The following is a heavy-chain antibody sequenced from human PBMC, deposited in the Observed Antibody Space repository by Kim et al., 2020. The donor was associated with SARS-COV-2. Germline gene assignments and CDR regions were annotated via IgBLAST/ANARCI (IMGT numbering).Heavy chain of an antibody. V-gene: IGHV4-59*01. Sequence: SETLSLTCTVSGGSISSYYWSWIRQPPGKGLEWIGYIYYSGSTNYNPSLKSRVTISVDTSKNQFSLKLSSVTAADTAVYYCARWNDYGNNWFDPWGQGTLVTVSS. D-gene: IGHD4-17*01. CDR3: ARWNDYGNNWFDP. J-gene: IGHJ5*02. CDR2: IYYSGST. CDR1: GGSISSYY.